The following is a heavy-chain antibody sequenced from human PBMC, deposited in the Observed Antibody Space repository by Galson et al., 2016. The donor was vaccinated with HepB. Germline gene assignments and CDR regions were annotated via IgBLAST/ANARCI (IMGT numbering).Heavy chain of an antibody. J-gene: IGHJ4*02. Sequence: ETLSLTCAVYGGSFSDYYWAWIRQAPGKGLEWIGEINHSGSPNYNRSLKSRVTISVDPSKNQFSLNLKSVTAADTAMYFCTRGRGKDAFAYWGQGILVTVSS. CDR2: INHSGSP. CDR3: TRGRGKDAFAY. D-gene: IGHD1-1*01. CDR1: GGSFSDYY. V-gene: IGHV4-34*01.